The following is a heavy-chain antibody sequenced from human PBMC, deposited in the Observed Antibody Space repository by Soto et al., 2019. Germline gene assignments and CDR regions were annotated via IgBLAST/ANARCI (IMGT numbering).Heavy chain of an antibody. V-gene: IGHV3-30*19. CDR3: ARWGTTGGLDV. D-gene: IGHD3-16*01. CDR1: GFTFRSYV. CDR2: TSYDGSDK. Sequence: QVQLVESGGGVVQPGTSLRVPCVGSGFTFRSYVIHWVRQAPGKGLEWVALTSYDGSDKYYGDSVRGRFTISRDNSRNTVDLQMDSLRLEDTAVYYCARWGTTGGLDVWGQGTLVSVSS. J-gene: IGHJ1*01.